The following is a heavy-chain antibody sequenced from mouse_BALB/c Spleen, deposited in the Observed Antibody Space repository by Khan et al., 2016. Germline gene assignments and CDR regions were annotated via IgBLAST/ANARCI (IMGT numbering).Heavy chain of an antibody. CDR1: GYSFTGYN. D-gene: IGHD2-12*01. CDR2: IDPYNGGT. CDR3: ARNYRYAMDY. V-gene: IGHV1S135*01. Sequence: EVQLQESGPELGKPGASVKISCKASGYSFTGYNMYWVKQSHRKSIEWIGYIDPYNGGTSYNQKFKGKVTLTVDKSYSTAYMQLNSLTSEDSAIYNCARNYRYAMDYWGQGTSVTGSS. J-gene: IGHJ4*01.